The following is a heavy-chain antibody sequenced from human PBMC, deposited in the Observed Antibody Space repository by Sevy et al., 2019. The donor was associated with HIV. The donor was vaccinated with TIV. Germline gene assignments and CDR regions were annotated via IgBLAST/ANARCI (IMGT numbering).Heavy chain of an antibody. V-gene: IGHV3-30-3*01. CDR3: ASDLLTGDAFDI. J-gene: IGHJ3*02. D-gene: IGHD7-27*01. CDR2: ISYDGSNK. CDR1: GFTFSSYA. Sequence: GGSLRLSCAASGFTFSSYAMHWVRQAPGKGLEWVAVISYDGSNKYYADSVKGRFTISRDNSKNTLYLQMNSLRAEDTAVYYCASDLLTGDAFDIWGQGTMVTVSS.